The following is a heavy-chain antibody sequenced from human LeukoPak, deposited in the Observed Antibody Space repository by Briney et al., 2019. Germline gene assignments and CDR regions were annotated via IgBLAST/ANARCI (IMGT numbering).Heavy chain of an antibody. CDR2: IGNGGTTI. CDR3: AVLAVVSDFDY. D-gene: IGHD3-22*01. Sequence: GGSQTLSCALSGFPFNIYEVKWVRHSPGEGLEWVSNIGNGGTTIYYADSVKGRYTISRDNAKSSLDLQMNSLRAEDTAVYYCAVLAVVSDFDYWGQGTLVTVSS. V-gene: IGHV3-48*03. J-gene: IGHJ4*02. CDR1: GFPFNIYE.